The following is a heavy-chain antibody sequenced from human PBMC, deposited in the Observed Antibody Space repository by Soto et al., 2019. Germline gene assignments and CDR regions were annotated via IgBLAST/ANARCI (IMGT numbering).Heavy chain of an antibody. Sequence: QVQLVESGGGVVQPGRSLRLSCAASGFTFSSFGIHWVRQAPGKGLEWVAVISYDGSKKYYSDSVKGRFTICRDNSNNTRYLQMSSLRPEDTAVYYCAKVGIAGGTDRWGRGTRVTVSS. CDR3: AKVGIAGGTDR. V-gene: IGHV3-30*18. CDR1: GFTFSSFG. CDR2: ISYDGSKK. J-gene: IGHJ2*01. D-gene: IGHD6-13*01.